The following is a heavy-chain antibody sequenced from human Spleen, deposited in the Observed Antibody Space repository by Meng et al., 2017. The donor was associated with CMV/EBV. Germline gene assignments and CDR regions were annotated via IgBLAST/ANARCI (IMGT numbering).Heavy chain of an antibody. J-gene: IGHJ4*02. CDR2: INPNSGGT. D-gene: IGHD6-13*01. CDR3: ARVRYSSSWYGLDY. V-gene: IGHV1-2*02. CDR1: GYTLSRHH. Sequence: ASVKVSCKASGYTLSRHHMHWVRQAPGQGLGWMGWINPNSGGTNYAQKFQGRVTMTRDTSISTAYMELSRLRSDDTAVYYCARVRYSSSWYGLDYWGQGTLVTVSS.